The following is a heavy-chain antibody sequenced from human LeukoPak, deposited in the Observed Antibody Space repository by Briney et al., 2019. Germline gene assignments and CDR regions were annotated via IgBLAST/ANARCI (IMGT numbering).Heavy chain of an antibody. J-gene: IGHJ5*02. CDR3: ATFRRTVTTTFGSGNWFDP. CDR1: GYTLTELS. V-gene: IGHV1-24*01. D-gene: IGHD4-17*01. Sequence: ASVKVSCKVSGYTLTELSMHWVRQAPGKGLEWMGGFDPEDGETIYAQEFQGSVTMTEDTSTDTAYMELSSLRSEDTAVYYCATFRRTVTTTFGSGNWFDPWGQGTLVTVSS. CDR2: FDPEDGET.